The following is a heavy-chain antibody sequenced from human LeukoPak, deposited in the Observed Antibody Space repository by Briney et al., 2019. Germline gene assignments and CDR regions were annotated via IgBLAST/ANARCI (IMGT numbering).Heavy chain of an antibody. J-gene: IGHJ3*02. CDR2: IYHSGST. D-gene: IGHD2-2*02. CDR3: ARVVPAAIESAFDI. Sequence: SETLSLTCTVSGFSISNGYYWGWIRQPPGKGLEWIGNIYHSGSTYYNPSLKSRVTISVDTSKNQFSLKLNSVTAADTAIYYCARVVPAAIESAFDIWGQGTMVTVSS. CDR1: GFSISNGYY. V-gene: IGHV4-38-2*02.